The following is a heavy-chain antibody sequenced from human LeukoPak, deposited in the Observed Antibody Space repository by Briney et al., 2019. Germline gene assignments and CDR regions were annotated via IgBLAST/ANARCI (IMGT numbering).Heavy chain of an antibody. Sequence: PGGSLRLSCSASGFTFSSYEMNWVRQAPGKGLEWVSYISSSGSTIYYADSVKGRFTISRDNAKNSLLLQMNSLRAEDTAIYYCARLRAVADDYWGQGTLVTVSS. J-gene: IGHJ4*02. CDR1: GFTFSSYE. V-gene: IGHV3-48*03. D-gene: IGHD6-19*01. CDR2: ISSSGSTI. CDR3: ARLRAVADDY.